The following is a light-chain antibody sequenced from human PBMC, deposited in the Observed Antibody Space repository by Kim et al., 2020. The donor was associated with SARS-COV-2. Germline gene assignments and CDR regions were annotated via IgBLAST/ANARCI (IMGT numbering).Light chain of an antibody. CDR3: QQSNDWPPLT. Sequence: STGERATIYCRASQTINNKLVWYQHKPGQAPRLLIYDATTRATGVPARFIGSGSETDFTLTISSLQSEDFAVYYCQQSNDWPPLTFGQGTKVDIK. CDR2: DAT. J-gene: IGKJ1*01. V-gene: IGKV3-15*01. CDR1: QTINNK.